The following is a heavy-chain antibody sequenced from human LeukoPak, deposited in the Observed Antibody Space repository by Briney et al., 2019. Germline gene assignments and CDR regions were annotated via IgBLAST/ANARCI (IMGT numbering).Heavy chain of an antibody. D-gene: IGHD3-10*01. CDR1: GGSISSGDYY. CDR3: ARAPAMVRGPDAFDI. CDR2: IYYSGST. Sequence: LSLTCTVSGGSISSGDYYWSWIRQPPGKGLEWIGYIYYSGSTYYNPSLKSRVTISVDTSKNQFSLKLSSVTAADTAVYYCARAPAMVRGPDAFDIWGQGTMVTVSS. V-gene: IGHV4-30-4*01. J-gene: IGHJ3*02.